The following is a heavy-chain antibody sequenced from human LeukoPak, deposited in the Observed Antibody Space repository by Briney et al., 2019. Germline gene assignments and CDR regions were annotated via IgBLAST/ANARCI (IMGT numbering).Heavy chain of an antibody. J-gene: IGHJ6*02. V-gene: IGHV4-59*12. Sequence: SETLSLTCTVSGGSISIYYWNWIRQPPGKGLEWIGSIYHSGSTTYNPSLKSRVTISGDTSKNQFSLKLSSVTAADTAVYYCARASSGYVVYYYGMDVWGQGTTVTVSS. D-gene: IGHD6-19*01. CDR2: IYHSGST. CDR1: GGSISIYY. CDR3: ARASSGYVVYYYGMDV.